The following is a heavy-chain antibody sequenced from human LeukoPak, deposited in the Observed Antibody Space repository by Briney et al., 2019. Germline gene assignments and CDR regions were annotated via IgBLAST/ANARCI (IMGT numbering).Heavy chain of an antibody. Sequence: SQTLSLTCTVSGGSISSGGYYWSWIRQPPGKGLEWIGYIYHSGSTYYNPSLKSRVTISVDRSKNQFSLKLSSVTAADTAVYYCARDRGIVVVPAATRGVWFDPWGQGTLVTVSS. V-gene: IGHV4-30-2*01. CDR2: IYHSGST. D-gene: IGHD2-2*01. J-gene: IGHJ5*02. CDR1: GGSISSGGYY. CDR3: ARDRGIVVVPAATRGVWFDP.